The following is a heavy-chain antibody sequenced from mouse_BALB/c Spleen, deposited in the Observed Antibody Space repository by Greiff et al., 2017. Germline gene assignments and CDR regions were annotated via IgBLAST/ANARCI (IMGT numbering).Heavy chain of an antibody. Sequence: EVQLQQSGTVLARPGASVKMSCKASGYTFTSYWMHWVKQRPGQGLEWIGAIYPGNSDTSYNQKFKGKAKLTAVTSTSTAYMELSSLTNEDSAVYYCTKGPPNWGRFAYWGQGTLVTVSA. V-gene: IGHV1-5*01. CDR1: GYTFTSYW. J-gene: IGHJ3*01. CDR3: TKGPPNWGRFAY. D-gene: IGHD4-1*01. CDR2: IYPGNSDT.